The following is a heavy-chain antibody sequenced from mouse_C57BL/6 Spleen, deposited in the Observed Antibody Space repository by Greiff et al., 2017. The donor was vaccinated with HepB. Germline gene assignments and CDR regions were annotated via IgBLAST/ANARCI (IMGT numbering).Heavy chain of an antibody. V-gene: IGHV5-17*01. Sequence: EVQLVESGGGLVKPGGSLKLSCAASGFTFSDYGMHWVRQAPEKGLEWVAYISSGSSTIYYADTVKGRFTISRDNAKNTLFLQMTSLRSEDTAMYYCARGTTVVATGYYAMDYWGQGTSVTVSS. CDR3: ARGTTVVATGYYAMDY. J-gene: IGHJ4*01. CDR1: GFTFSDYG. CDR2: ISSGSSTI. D-gene: IGHD1-1*01.